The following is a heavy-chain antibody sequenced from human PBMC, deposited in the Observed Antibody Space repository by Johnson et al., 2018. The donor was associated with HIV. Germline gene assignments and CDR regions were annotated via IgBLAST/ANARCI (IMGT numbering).Heavy chain of an antibody. Sequence: VQLVESGGGLIQPGGSLRLSCAVSGLSVSINYITWVRQAPGKGLEWVSVIHSGGSTYYADSVKGRFTISRDNAKNSLYLQMNSLRAEDTAVYYCARDWGGYCSGGSCYGDAFDIWGQGTRVTVSS. V-gene: IGHV3-53*01. D-gene: IGHD2-15*01. J-gene: IGHJ3*02. CDR3: ARDWGGYCSGGSCYGDAFDI. CDR2: IHSGGST. CDR1: GLSVSINY.